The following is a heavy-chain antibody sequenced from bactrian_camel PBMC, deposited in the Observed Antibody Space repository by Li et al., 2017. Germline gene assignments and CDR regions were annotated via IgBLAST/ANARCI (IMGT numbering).Heavy chain of an antibody. Sequence: VQLVESGGGLVQPGGSLRLSCAASGFTFSTYAMSWVRQAPGKGLEWVSAINSGGGSTYYADSVKGRFTVSQDSAKNILYLQMHSLKPDDTAMYVCAVADSAGDCYSASEYNYWGQGTQVTVS. J-gene: IGHJ4*01. CDR3: AVADSAGDCYSASEYNY. D-gene: IGHD2*01. V-gene: IGHV3S31*01. CDR2: INSGGGST. CDR1: GFTFSTYA.